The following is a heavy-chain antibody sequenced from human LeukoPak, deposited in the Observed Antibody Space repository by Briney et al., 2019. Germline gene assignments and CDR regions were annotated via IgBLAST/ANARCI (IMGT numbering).Heavy chain of an antibody. CDR1: GGSISSSNW. J-gene: IGHJ4*02. Sequence: SETLSLTCAVSGGSISSSNWWSWVRQPPGKGLEWIGEIYHSGSTNYNPSLKSRVTISVDKSKNQFSLKLSSVTAADTAVYYCASRYGSGSYAIDYWGQGTLVTVPS. CDR3: ASRYGSGSYAIDY. V-gene: IGHV4-4*02. CDR2: IYHSGST. D-gene: IGHD3-10*01.